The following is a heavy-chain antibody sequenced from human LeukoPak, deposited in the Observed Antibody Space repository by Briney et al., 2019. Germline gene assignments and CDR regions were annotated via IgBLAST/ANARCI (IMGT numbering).Heavy chain of an antibody. CDR3: VKGGGNVRRYFEY. V-gene: IGHV3-23*01. D-gene: IGHD4-23*01. Sequence: GGSLRLSCAASGFTFNTYAMSWVRQAPGRGLEWVSAVTGSGSNTYYAESVKGRFTISRDNSKNTLYLQMNSLRAEDTAVYYCVKGGGNVRRYFEYWGQGTLVTVSS. J-gene: IGHJ4*02. CDR2: VTGSGSNT. CDR1: GFTFNTYA.